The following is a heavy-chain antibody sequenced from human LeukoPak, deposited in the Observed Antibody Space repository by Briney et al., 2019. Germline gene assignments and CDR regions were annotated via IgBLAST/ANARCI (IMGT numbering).Heavy chain of an antibody. D-gene: IGHD3-22*01. V-gene: IGHV3-21*01. Sequence: PGGSLRLSCAASGFTFSSYSMNWVRQAPGKGLEWVSSISSSSSYIYYADSVKGRFTISRDNPKNSLYLQMNSLRAEDTAVYYCARDSTYYYDSSGYPPDYWGQGTLVTVSS. J-gene: IGHJ4*02. CDR3: ARDSTYYYDSSGYPPDY. CDR1: GFTFSSYS. CDR2: ISSSSSYI.